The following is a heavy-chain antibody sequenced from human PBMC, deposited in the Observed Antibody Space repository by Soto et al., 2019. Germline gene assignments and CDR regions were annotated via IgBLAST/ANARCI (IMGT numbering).Heavy chain of an antibody. D-gene: IGHD6-19*01. J-gene: IGHJ4*02. Sequence: SETLSLTCTVSGGSISNSSYLWGWIRQPPGKGLQWIGSVSYSGSTYYNPSLKSRVTISVDTSKTQSSLRLSSVTAADTAVYYCSRIAVSGQITGFDYWGQGALVTVSS. CDR2: VSYSGST. V-gene: IGHV4-39*01. CDR3: SRIAVSGQITGFDY. CDR1: GGSISNSSYL.